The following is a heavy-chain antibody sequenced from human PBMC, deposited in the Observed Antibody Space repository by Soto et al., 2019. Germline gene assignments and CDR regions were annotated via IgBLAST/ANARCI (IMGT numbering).Heavy chain of an antibody. J-gene: IGHJ6*02. CDR3: ARNIVVVVAATHYYYGMDV. Sequence: ASVKVSCKASGGTFSSYAISWVRQAPGQGLEWMGGIIPIFGTANYAQKFQGRVTITADESTSTAYMELSSLRSEDTAVYYCARNIVVVVAATHYYYGMDVWGQGTTVTVSS. CDR1: GGTFSSYA. CDR2: IIPIFGTA. V-gene: IGHV1-69*13. D-gene: IGHD2-15*01.